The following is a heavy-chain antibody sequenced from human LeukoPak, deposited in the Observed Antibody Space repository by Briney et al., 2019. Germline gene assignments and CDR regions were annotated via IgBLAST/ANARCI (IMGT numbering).Heavy chain of an antibody. CDR1: GYTFTSHG. J-gene: IGHJ4*02. CDR3: ARSSFCSGGTCYSSLDY. V-gene: IGHV1-18*01. D-gene: IGHD2-15*01. Sequence: ASVKVSCKASGYTFTSHGISWVRQAPGQGLEWMGWISTYNANTNYAQKLQGRVTMTTDTSTSTAYMELRSLRSDDTAIYYCARSSFCSGGTCYSSLDYWGQGTLVTASS. CDR2: ISTYNANT.